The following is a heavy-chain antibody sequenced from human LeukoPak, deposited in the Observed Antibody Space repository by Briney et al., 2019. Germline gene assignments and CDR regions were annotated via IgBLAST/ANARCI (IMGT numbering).Heavy chain of an antibody. V-gene: IGHV3-30*18. Sequence: GGALRLSCAASACTFSSYGRHWVRQAPGKGLEWVAVISYDGSNKYYADSVKGRLTISRDNSKNTLYLQMNSPRAEDTAVYYCAKEQRYCSGGSCHNWFDPWGQGTLVTVSS. J-gene: IGHJ5*02. CDR1: ACTFSSYG. CDR2: ISYDGSNK. D-gene: IGHD2-15*01. CDR3: AKEQRYCSGGSCHNWFDP.